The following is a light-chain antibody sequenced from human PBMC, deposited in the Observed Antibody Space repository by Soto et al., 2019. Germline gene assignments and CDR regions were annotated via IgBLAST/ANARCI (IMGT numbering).Light chain of an antibody. Sequence: DIQRTQSPPTLSASVGDRVTITCGSSQSIARWLACYQQKPGKAHKVLIWDATTLHRGVPSRFSGSRSGTEFTLTISSLQPDDFATYYCQQYKGYLTWTFGQGTKLDIK. V-gene: IGKV1-5*01. CDR1: QSIARW. J-gene: IGKJ1*01. CDR2: DAT. CDR3: QQYKGYLTWT.